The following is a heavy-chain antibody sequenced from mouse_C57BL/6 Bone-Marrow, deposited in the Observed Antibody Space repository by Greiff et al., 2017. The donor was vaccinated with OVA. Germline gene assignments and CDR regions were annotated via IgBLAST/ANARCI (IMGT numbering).Heavy chain of an antibody. CDR3: ARGRDSPLAY. CDR1: GYTFTSYW. Sequence: QVQLQQPGAELVRPGTSVKLSCKASGYTFTSYWMHXVKQRPGQGLEWIGVIDPSDSYTNYNQKFKGKATLTVDTSSSTAYMQLSSLTSEDSAVYYCARGRDSPLAYWGQGTLVTVFA. D-gene: IGHD3-3*01. CDR2: IDPSDSYT. V-gene: IGHV1-59*01. J-gene: IGHJ3*01.